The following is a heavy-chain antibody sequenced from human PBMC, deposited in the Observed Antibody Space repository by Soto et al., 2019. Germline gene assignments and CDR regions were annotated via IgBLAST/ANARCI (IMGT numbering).Heavy chain of an antibody. Sequence: QPGGSLRLSCAASGFTFSSYAMHWVRQTPGKGLEWVSYISSGSATIYYADSVKGRFTISRDNAKNSLYLQMDSLRDEDTAVYYCARDSASYSSSSGSYWYFDLWGRGTLVTVSS. V-gene: IGHV3-48*02. CDR1: GFTFSSYA. CDR2: ISSGSATI. CDR3: ARDSASYSSSSGSYWYFDL. J-gene: IGHJ2*01. D-gene: IGHD6-6*01.